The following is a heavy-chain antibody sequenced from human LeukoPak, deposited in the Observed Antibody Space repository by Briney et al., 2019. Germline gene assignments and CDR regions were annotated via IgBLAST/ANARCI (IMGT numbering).Heavy chain of an antibody. CDR1: GFTFSSYA. Sequence: GGSLRLSCAASGFTFSSYAMSWVRQAPGKGLEWVSAISGSGGSTYYADSVKGRFTISRDNSKNTLYLQMNSLRAEDTAVYYCAKDQDIVVVPAAQDWGRGTLATVSS. D-gene: IGHD2-2*01. CDR3: AKDQDIVVVPAAQD. V-gene: IGHV3-23*01. J-gene: IGHJ4*02. CDR2: ISGSGGST.